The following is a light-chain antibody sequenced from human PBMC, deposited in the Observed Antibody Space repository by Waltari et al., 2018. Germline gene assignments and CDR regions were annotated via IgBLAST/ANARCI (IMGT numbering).Light chain of an antibody. J-gene: IGKJ1*01. CDR2: VAS. V-gene: IGKV1-5*03. CDR1: QSVGNW. Sequence: DIQMTQSPSTLSASVGDRVTISCRASQSVGNWLAWYQQKPGKAPKLLIYVASSLESGVPSRFSSSGSATEFTLTISSLQPDDFATYSCQQYSSFSTFGQGTKVDI. CDR3: QQYSSFST.